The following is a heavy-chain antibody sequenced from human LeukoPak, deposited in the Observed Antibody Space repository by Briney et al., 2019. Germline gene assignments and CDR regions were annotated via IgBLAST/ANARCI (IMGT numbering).Heavy chain of an antibody. CDR2: IIPIFGTA. J-gene: IGHJ4*02. CDR1: GGTFSSYA. Sequence: SVKVSCKASGGTFSSYAISWVRQAPGQGLEWMGGIIPIFGTANYAQKFQGRVTITTDESTSTAYMELGSLRSEDTVVYYCARGKYPYSSTAYFDYWGQGTLVTVSS. CDR3: ARGKYPYSSTAYFDY. D-gene: IGHD2-21*01. V-gene: IGHV1-69*05.